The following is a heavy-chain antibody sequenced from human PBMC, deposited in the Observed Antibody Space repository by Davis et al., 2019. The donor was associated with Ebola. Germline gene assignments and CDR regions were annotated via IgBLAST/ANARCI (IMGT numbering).Heavy chain of an antibody. D-gene: IGHD6-19*01. CDR3: ATTQWLREFDY. J-gene: IGHJ4*02. Sequence: PAGSLRLSCAASGFTVSSNHMSWVRQAPGKGLEWVSVIYDHSTAYADSVTGRFIISRDKSNNTLYLEMNSLRVDDTAVYYCATTQWLREFDYWGQGTPVTVSS. V-gene: IGHV3-53*05. CDR2: IYDHST. CDR1: GFTVSSNH.